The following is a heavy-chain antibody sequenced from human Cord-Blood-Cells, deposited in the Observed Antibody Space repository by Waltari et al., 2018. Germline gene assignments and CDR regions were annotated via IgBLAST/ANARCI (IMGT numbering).Heavy chain of an antibody. CDR2: INAGNGNT. CDR3: AREISSWYNY. J-gene: IGHJ4*02. V-gene: IGHV1-3*01. Sequence: QVQLVQSGAEVKKHGASVKVSCKASRYTFTSYAMHWVRQATGQRLEWMGWINAGNGNTKYSQKLQGRVTSTRDTSASTAYMELSSLRSEDTAVYYCAREISSWYNYWGQGTLVTVSS. CDR1: RYTFTSYA. D-gene: IGHD6-13*01.